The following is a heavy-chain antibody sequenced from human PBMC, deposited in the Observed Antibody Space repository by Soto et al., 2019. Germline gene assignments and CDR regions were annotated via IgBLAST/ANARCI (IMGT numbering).Heavy chain of an antibody. CDR3: ARLEGLATISYYFDF. V-gene: IGHV4-39*01. CDR2: IYFRGNT. J-gene: IGHJ4*02. D-gene: IGHD3-9*01. CDR1: GDSINSDKYY. Sequence: KSSETLSLTCSVSGDSINSDKYYWGWIRQPPGKGLEWIGSIYFRGNTYYNPSLQTRVTISLDKSKSQFSLKLNSVTAADSAVYFCARLEGLATISYYFDFWGQGALVTV.